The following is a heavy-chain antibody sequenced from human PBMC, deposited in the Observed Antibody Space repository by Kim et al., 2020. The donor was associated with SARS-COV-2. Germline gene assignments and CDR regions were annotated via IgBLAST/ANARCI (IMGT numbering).Heavy chain of an antibody. CDR2: IIPILGIA. D-gene: IGHD2-8*01. Sequence: SVKVSCKASGGTFSSYAISWVRQAPGQGLEWMGRIIPILGIANYAQKFQGRVTITADKSTSTAYMELSSLRSEDTAVYYCARGLPPHLQSRYCTNGVCYLDCWGQGTLVTVSS. J-gene: IGHJ4*02. CDR1: GGTFSSYA. V-gene: IGHV1-69*04. CDR3: ARGLPPHLQSRYCTNGVCYLDC.